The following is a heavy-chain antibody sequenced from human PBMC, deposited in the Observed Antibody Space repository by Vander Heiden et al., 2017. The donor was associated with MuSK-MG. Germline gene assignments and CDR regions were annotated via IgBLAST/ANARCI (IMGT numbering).Heavy chain of an antibody. CDR1: GFTFSSYE. CDR2: ISSSGSTI. CDR3: ARVPGWEDWFDP. D-gene: IGHD1-26*01. J-gene: IGHJ5*02. Sequence: EVQLVESGGGLVQPGGSLRLSCAASGFTFSSYEMNWVRQAPGKGLEWVSYISSSGSTIYDADSVKGRFTISRDNAKNPLYLQMNSLSAEDTAVYYCARVPGWEDWFDPWGQGTLVTVSS. V-gene: IGHV3-48*03.